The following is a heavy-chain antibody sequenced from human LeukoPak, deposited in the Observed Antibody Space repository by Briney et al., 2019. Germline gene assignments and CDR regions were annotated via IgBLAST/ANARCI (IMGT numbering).Heavy chain of an antibody. J-gene: IGHJ4*02. CDR3: ARGGIVAPPNACGY. D-gene: IGHD1-26*01. Sequence: GGSLRLSCAASGFKFSNYGMHWVRQAPGKGLEWLAVIWYDGSNKYYVDSVKGRFTISRDNAKNTLYLQMNSLRAEDSAVYYCARGGIVAPPNACGYWGQGTLVTVPS. CDR2: IWYDGSNK. CDR1: GFKFSNYG. V-gene: IGHV3-33*01.